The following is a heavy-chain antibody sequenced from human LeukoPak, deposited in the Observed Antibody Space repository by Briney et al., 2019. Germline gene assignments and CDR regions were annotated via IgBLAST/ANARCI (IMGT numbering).Heavy chain of an antibody. V-gene: IGHV4-59*08. D-gene: IGHD3-10*01. Sequence: SETLSLTCSVSGGSINGYSWTWIRQPPGMRLEWVGHISYTGTTNYNPSRTTRVAISVDTSKNQFSLKLTSVTAADTGMYFCARLGGNWNSPGRDYWGQGTLVTVSS. J-gene: IGHJ4*02. CDR2: ISYTGTT. CDR3: ARLGGNWNSPGRDY. CDR1: GGSINGYS.